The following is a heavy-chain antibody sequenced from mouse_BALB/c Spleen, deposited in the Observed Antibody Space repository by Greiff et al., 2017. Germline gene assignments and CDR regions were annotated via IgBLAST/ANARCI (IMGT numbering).Heavy chain of an antibody. CDR2: IWAGGST. Sequence: VQLQESGPGLVAPSQSLSITCTVSGFSLTSYGVHWVRQPPGKGLEWLGVIWAGGSTNYNSALMSRLSISKDNSKSQVFLKMNSLQTDDTAMYYCARERDRYGAWFAYWGQGTLVTVSA. J-gene: IGHJ3*01. CDR3: ARERDRYGAWFAY. V-gene: IGHV2-9*02. CDR1: GFSLTSYG. D-gene: IGHD2-14*01.